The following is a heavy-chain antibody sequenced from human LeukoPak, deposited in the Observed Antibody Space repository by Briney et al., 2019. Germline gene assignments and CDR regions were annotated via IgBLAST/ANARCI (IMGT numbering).Heavy chain of an antibody. V-gene: IGHV3-21*01. Sequence: GGSLRLSCAASGFTFSSYNMNWVRQAPGKGLEWVSSISSSTYIYYADSVKGRFTISRDNAKNSLYLQMNSLRADDTALYYCARDGAAVRHGIPNTWSQGTLVTVSS. J-gene: IGHJ5*02. D-gene: IGHD1-14*01. CDR3: ARDGAAVRHGIPNT. CDR2: ISSSTYI. CDR1: GFTFSSYN.